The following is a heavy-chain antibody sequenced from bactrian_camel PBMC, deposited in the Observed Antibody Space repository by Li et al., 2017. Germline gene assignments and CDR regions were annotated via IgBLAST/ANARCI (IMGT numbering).Heavy chain of an antibody. Sequence: HVQLVESGGGSAQAGGSMRLDCAVSGDTASVYSLAWFRQAPGKEREGVALLYPHDGTTDYADSVKDRFTISQHNTENTLYLQMTELKPEDTAMYYCAAASWTGYRCGGYNYWGQGTQVTVS. J-gene: IGHJ4*01. D-gene: IGHD5*01. CDR2: LYPHDGTT. CDR1: GDTASVYS. V-gene: IGHV3S1*01. CDR3: AAASWTGYRCGGYNY.